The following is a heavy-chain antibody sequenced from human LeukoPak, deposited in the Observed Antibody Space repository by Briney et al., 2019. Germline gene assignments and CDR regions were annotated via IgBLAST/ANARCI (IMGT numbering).Heavy chain of an antibody. V-gene: IGHV3-48*03. CDR1: GFTFSSYE. CDR2: ISSSGSTI. CDR3: ARRGSSWNWYFDL. J-gene: IGHJ2*01. Sequence: PGGSLRLSCAASGFTFSSYEMNWVRQAPGKGLEWVSYISSSGSTIYYADSVKGRFTISRDNAKNSLYLQMNSLRAEDTAVYYCARRGSSWNWYFDLWGRGTLVTVSS. D-gene: IGHD6-13*01.